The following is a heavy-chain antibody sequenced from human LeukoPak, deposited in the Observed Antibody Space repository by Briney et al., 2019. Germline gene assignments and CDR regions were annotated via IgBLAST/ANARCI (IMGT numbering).Heavy chain of an antibody. J-gene: IGHJ4*02. CDR2: ISGSGGST. Sequence: GGSLRLSCAASGFTFSSYAMSWVRQAPGKGLEWVSAISGSGGSTYYADSVKGRFTISRDDSKNTLYLQMKSLRAEDTAVYYCAKDRTLEWSTYFDYWGQGTLVTVSS. D-gene: IGHD3-3*01. CDR1: GFTFSSYA. V-gene: IGHV3-23*01. CDR3: AKDRTLEWSTYFDY.